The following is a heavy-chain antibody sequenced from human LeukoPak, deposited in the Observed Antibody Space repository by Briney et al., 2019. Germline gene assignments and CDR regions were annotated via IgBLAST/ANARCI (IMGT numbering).Heavy chain of an antibody. Sequence: SETLSLTCTVSAGSITRSYYYWGWIRQPPGKGLEWIGSISYSGSTNYNPSLKSRVTISVDTSKNQFSLKLSSVTAADTAVYYCARGRPYCSGGSCYYYYGMDVWGQGTTVTVSS. J-gene: IGHJ6*02. D-gene: IGHD2-15*01. CDR3: ARGRPYCSGGSCYYYYGMDV. V-gene: IGHV4-39*07. CDR1: AGSITRSYYY. CDR2: ISYSGST.